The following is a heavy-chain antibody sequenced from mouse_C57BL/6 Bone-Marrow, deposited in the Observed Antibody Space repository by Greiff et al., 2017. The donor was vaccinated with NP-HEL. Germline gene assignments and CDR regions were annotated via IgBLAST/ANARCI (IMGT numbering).Heavy chain of an antibody. V-gene: IGHV1-69*01. CDR3: ARGWLRDAMDY. J-gene: IGHJ4*01. CDR1: GYTFTSYW. D-gene: IGHD2-2*01. CDR2: LDPSDSYT. Sequence: QVQLKQPGAELVMPGASVKLSCKASGYTFTSYWMHWVKQRPGQGLEWIGELDPSDSYTNYNQKFKGKSTLTVDKSSSTAYMQLSSLTSEDAAVYYCARGWLRDAMDYWGQGTSVTVSS.